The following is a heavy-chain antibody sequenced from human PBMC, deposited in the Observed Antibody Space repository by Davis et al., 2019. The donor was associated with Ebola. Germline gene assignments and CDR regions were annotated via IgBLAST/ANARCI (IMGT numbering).Heavy chain of an antibody. Sequence: MPSETLSLTCAVSGGSISSSNWWSWVRQPPGKGLEWIGEIYHSGSTDYNPSLKSRVTMSVDTSKSQFSLNLSSVTAADTAVYYCARTDRVCSGGRCYSGDDFDYWGQGTLVTVSS. CDR2: IYHSGST. CDR1: GGSISSSNW. CDR3: ARTDRVCSGGRCYSGDDFDY. J-gene: IGHJ4*02. D-gene: IGHD2-15*01. V-gene: IGHV4-4*02.